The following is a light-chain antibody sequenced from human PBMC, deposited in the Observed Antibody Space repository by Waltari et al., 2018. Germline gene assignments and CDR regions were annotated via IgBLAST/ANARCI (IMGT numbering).Light chain of an antibody. CDR1: SSDVGGYNY. CDR2: EVS. V-gene: IGLV2-14*01. Sequence: QSALTQPAYVSGSPGQSITISCTGTSSDVGGYNYVSWYQQPPCKAPKPVIYEVSNRPAGVSDRFSGSKSGNTASLTISGLQAEDEADYYCSSYTSSSTLFGGGTKLTVL. J-gene: IGLJ2*01. CDR3: SSYTSSSTL.